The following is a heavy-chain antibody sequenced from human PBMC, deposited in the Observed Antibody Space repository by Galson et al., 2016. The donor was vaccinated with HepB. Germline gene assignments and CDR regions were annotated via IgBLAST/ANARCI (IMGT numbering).Heavy chain of an antibody. CDR2: ISTGSAYI. D-gene: IGHD2-2*01. CDR1: GFTFTFYS. Sequence: SLRLSCAASGFTFTFYSMNWVRQAPGKGLEWVASISTGSAYIYYEDSMRGRFTVSRYNAQNSVFLQMNSLRAEDTAVYYCARGGLVVVPATMSYLDFWGHGTLVTVSS. V-gene: IGHV3-21*01. CDR3: ARGGLVVVPATMSYLDF. J-gene: IGHJ4*01.